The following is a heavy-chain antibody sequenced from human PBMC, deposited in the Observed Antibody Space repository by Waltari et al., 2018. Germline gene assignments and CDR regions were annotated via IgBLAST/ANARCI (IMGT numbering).Heavy chain of an antibody. V-gene: IGHV4-4*07. D-gene: IGHD3-10*01. Sequence: QVQLQESGPGLVKPSETLSLTCTVSVGSISSFHWSWIRQPAGNGLEWIGRIYSSGSTNYNPSLKSRVTMSVDTSKNQFSRRLTSMTAADTAVYYCARGSNYGSGSYIGSFDFWGQGTPVSVSS. CDR1: VGSISSFH. CDR2: IYSSGST. J-gene: IGHJ4*02. CDR3: ARGSNYGSGSYIGSFDF.